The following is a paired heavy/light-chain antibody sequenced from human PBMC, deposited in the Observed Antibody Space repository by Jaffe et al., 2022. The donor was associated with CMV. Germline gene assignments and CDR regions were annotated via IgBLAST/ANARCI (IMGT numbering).Light chain of an antibody. Sequence: EIVLTQSPGTLSLSPGDRATLSCRASQFVSSNYLAWYQQKPGQAPRLLIYGASFRATGIPDRFSGSGYGTDFTLTISRLEPEDFAVYFCQQYDHSPRYTFGQGTKLEIK. V-gene: IGKV3-20*01. J-gene: IGKJ2*01. CDR3: QQYDHSPRYT. CDR1: QFVSSNY. CDR2: GAS.
Heavy chain of an antibody. J-gene: IGHJ4*02. CDR1: GGTFTTAA. V-gene: IGHV1-69*06. D-gene: IGHD3-22*01. CDR2: IIPIVGTP. CDR3: ARAGDYFDGSANFDY. Sequence: QVQLVQSGAEVKKAGSSVKVSCKASGGTFTTAAISWVRQAPGQGLEWMGRIIPIVGTPDYGQKFQGRVTITADKSTTTVYMELSSLRSEDTAVYFCARAGDYFDGSANFDYWGQGTLVTVSS.